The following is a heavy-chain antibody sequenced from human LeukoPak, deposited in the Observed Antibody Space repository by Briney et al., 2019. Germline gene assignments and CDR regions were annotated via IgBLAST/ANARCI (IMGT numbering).Heavy chain of an antibody. Sequence: GGSLRLSCAASGFTFSDYYMTWIRQAPGKGLEWVSGITDSGYNTYYADSVKGRFTISRDNSKNTLYLQMNSLRADDTAVYYCAKVDCGSTGCRRFDLWGRGTLLTVSS. D-gene: IGHD2-2*01. V-gene: IGHV3-23*01. CDR1: GFTFSDYY. J-gene: IGHJ2*01. CDR2: ITDSGYNT. CDR3: AKVDCGSTGCRRFDL.